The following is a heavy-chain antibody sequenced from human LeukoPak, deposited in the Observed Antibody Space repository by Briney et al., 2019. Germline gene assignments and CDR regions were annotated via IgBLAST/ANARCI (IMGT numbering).Heavy chain of an antibody. J-gene: IGHJ3*02. CDR1: GVSISRYY. CDR2: IYYSGST. D-gene: IGHD3-3*01. CDR3: ARDPLLRFFGIPTPGAFDI. Sequence: SETLSLTCTVSGVSISRYYRSWIRQPPGKGLEWIGYIYYSGSTNYNPSLKSRVTISVDTSKNQFSLKLSSVTAADTAVYYCARDPLLRFFGIPTPGAFDIWGQGTMVTVSS. V-gene: IGHV4-59*01.